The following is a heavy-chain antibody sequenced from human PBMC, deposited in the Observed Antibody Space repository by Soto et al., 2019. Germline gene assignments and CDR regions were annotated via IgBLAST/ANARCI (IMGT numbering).Heavy chain of an antibody. J-gene: IGHJ4*02. Sequence: QEQLVQSGAEVKKPGSSVKVSCKASGGIFSSYAISWVRQAPGQGLEWMGGIIPIFGTANYAQKFQGRVTIPADESTTTAYMDLSSLKSEDQAIYYCARGGSGSVWFNVFWGQGTMVTVSS. V-gene: IGHV1-69*01. CDR2: IIPIFGTA. CDR1: GGIFSSYA. CDR3: ARGGSGSVWFNVF. D-gene: IGHD3-22*01.